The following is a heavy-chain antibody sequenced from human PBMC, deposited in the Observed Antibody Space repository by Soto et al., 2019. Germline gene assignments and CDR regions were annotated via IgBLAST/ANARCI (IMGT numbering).Heavy chain of an antibody. D-gene: IGHD2-15*01. Sequence: WATLSLTCTVSGGSIYRSGYYWGWIRRPPGRGLEWIGNIDYNGVTYSNPSLKSRVTISRDTSKNQFSLKLTSVTAADTALYYCGKVLVGATGHTDSDSWGPGTLVTLS. V-gene: IGHV4-39*01. CDR1: GGSIYRSGYY. CDR2: IDYNGVT. J-gene: IGHJ4*02. CDR3: GKVLVGATGHTDSDS.